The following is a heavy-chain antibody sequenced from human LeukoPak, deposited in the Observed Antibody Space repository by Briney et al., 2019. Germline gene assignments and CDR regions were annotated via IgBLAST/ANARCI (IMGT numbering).Heavy chain of an antibody. CDR1: GFAFSSHA. D-gene: IGHD3-3*01. CDR2: ISGSAENT. Sequence: GGSLRLSCAASGFAFSSHAMTWVRQAPGKGLEWVSSISGSAENTYYADSVKGRFTISRDSSQKILSLQMDNLKVDDTAIYYCGKGSTYDLWSGDALDVWGQGTMVTVAS. J-gene: IGHJ3*01. V-gene: IGHV3-23*01. CDR3: GKGSTYDLWSGDALDV.